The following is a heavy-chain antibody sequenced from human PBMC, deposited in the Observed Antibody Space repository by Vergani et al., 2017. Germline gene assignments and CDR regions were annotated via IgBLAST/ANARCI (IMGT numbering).Heavy chain of an antibody. CDR1: GGTFSSYT. D-gene: IGHD4-11*01. CDR2: IIPILGIA. V-gene: IGHV1-69*02. Sequence: QVQLVQSGAEVKKPGSSVKVSCKASGGTFSSYTISGVRQAPGQGREWMGRIIPILGIANYAQKCQGRVTITAAKSTSTAYIELSSLRSEDTAVYYCARGLESTVTTRLDYWGQGTLVTVSS. J-gene: IGHJ4*02. CDR3: ARGLESTVTTRLDY.